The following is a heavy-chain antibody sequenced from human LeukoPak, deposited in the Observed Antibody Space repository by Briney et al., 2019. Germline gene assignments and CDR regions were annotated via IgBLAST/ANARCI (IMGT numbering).Heavy chain of an antibody. J-gene: IGHJ4*02. CDR3: AKYSDSTGAHYFDY. Sequence: GGSLRLSCAASGFTFSNYAMSWVRQAPGKGLEWVAGISGTGGSTHYADSVKGRFTISRDNSKNTLSLQMNSLRVEDTALYYCAKYSDSTGAHYFDYWGQGTLVTVSS. V-gene: IGHV3-23*01. CDR1: GFTFSNYA. D-gene: IGHD2/OR15-2a*01. CDR2: ISGTGGST.